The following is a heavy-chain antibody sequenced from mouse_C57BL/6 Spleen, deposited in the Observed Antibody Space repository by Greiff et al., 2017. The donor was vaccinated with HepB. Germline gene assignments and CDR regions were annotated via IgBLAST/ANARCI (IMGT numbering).Heavy chain of an antibody. V-gene: IGHV1-82*01. D-gene: IGHD2-4*01. CDR3: ARIYYDYDGY. CDR2: IYPGDGDT. Sequence: VKLQESGPELVKPGASVKISCKASGYAFSSSWMNWVKQRPGKGLEWIGRIYPGDGDTNYNGKFKGNATLTADKSSSTAYMQLSSLTSEDSAVYFCARIYYDYDGYWGQGTTLTVSS. CDR1: GYAFSSSW. J-gene: IGHJ2*01.